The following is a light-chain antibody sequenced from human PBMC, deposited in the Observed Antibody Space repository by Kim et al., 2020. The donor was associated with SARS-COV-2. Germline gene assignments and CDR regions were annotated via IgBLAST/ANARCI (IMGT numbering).Light chain of an antibody. CDR1: QSVDTS. J-gene: IGKJ4*01. V-gene: IGKV3-11*01. CDR3: HHRSLWTPT. CDR2: DGS. Sequence: LSPGETATLSCRASQSVDTSLAWYQLKPGQAPRLIIFDGSRSVTGTPARFSGTGSGTDFTLTISGLEPEDVALYFCHHRSLWTPTFGGGTKVDIK.